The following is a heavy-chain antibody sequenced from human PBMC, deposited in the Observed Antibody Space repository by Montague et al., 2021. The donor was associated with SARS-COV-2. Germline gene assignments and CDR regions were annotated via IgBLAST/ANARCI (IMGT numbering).Heavy chain of an antibody. CDR1: GFSLITTEEC. V-gene: IGHV2-70*01. Sequence: PALVKPTQTLTLTCTFSGFSLITTEECVTWIRQSPGKALEWLALIDGSDYKYCNSSLKTRLTISKDTSKKQVILTMANMDPVDTGTYFCARTLRDICDSWGQGTLVTVSS. CDR2: IDGSDYK. CDR3: ARTLRDICDS. J-gene: IGHJ4*02.